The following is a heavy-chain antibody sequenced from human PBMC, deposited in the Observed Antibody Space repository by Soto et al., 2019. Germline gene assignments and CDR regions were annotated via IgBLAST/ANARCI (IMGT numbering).Heavy chain of an antibody. CDR2: IIPILGIA. CDR3: ARDGPSGSGYYYYLDY. CDR1: GGTFSSYT. D-gene: IGHD3-3*01. V-gene: IGHV1-69*04. Sequence: VASVKVSCKASGGTFSSYTISWVRQAPGQGLEWMGRIIPILGIANYAQKFQGRVTITADKSTSTAYMELSSLRSEDTAVYYCARDGPSGSGYYYYLDYWGQGTLVTGSS. J-gene: IGHJ4*01.